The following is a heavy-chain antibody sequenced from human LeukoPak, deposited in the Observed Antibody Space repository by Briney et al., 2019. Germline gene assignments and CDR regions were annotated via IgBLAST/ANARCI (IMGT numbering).Heavy chain of an antibody. V-gene: IGHV4-30-2*01. CDR2: IYHGGST. CDR3: ARSSSTSRGITYYFDY. Sequence: PSQTLSLTCAVSGGSINSDGYSWIRIPQPTGKGLEWIGYIYHGGSTYYNPSLKSRVTISVDTSKNQFSLKLGSVTAADTAVYYCARSSSTSRGITYYFDYWGQGTLVTVSS. CDR1: GGSINSDGYS. J-gene: IGHJ4*02. D-gene: IGHD2-2*01.